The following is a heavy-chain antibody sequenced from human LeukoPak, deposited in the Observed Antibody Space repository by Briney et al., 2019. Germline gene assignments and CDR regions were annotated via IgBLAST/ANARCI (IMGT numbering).Heavy chain of an antibody. D-gene: IGHD6-6*01. CDR3: GRSKASHGPTHHWFGP. CDR1: GCSINTKNYY. Sequence: SETLSRTCSVSGCSINTKNYYWGWFRYPPGKGLEWIGTIYYTGTTFYNPSLQSRITLSVDASKNLFSLKLSSVTAADTAVYYCGRSKASHGPTHHWFGPWGQGTLVTVSS. J-gene: IGHJ5*02. CDR2: IYYTGTT. V-gene: IGHV4-39*01.